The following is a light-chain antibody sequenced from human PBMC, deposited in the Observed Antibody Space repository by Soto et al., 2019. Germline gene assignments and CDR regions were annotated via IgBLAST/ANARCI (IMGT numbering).Light chain of an antibody. CDR1: SSNIGNNY. CDR3: GTWDSSLSAWV. Sequence: QSVLTQPPSVSAAPGQKVTISCSGSSSNIGNNYVSWYQQLPGTAPKLLIYEVNKRPSGIPDRFSGSKSGTSATLGITGLQTGDEADYYCGTWDSSLSAWVFGGGTKLTVL. CDR2: EVN. V-gene: IGLV1-51*01. J-gene: IGLJ3*02.